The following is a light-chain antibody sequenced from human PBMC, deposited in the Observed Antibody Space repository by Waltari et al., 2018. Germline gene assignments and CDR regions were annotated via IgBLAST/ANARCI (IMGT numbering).Light chain of an antibody. V-gene: IGLV2-14*03. CDR3: TSYTTSFTVV. Sequence: QSALTQPASVSGSPGQSITIPCTGTSSDIGGYNFVSWFQQHPGRAPKLIIYGVNNRPSGISNRFSGSKSGNTASLTISGLQAEDDSHYYCTSYTTSFTVVFGGGTKLTVL. CDR2: GVN. J-gene: IGLJ2*01. CDR1: SSDIGGYNF.